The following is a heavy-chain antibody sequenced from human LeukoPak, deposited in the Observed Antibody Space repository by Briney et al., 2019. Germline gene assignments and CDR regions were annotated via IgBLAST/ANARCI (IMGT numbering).Heavy chain of an antibody. Sequence: PGGSLRLSCAASGFTFSSYEVNWVRQAPGKGLEWVSYISSSGSTIYYADSVKGRFTISRDNAKNSLYQQMNSLRAEDTAVYYCAELGITMIGGVWGKGTTVTISS. J-gene: IGHJ6*04. CDR1: GFTFSSYE. D-gene: IGHD3-10*02. CDR2: ISSSGSTI. V-gene: IGHV3-48*03. CDR3: AELGITMIGGV.